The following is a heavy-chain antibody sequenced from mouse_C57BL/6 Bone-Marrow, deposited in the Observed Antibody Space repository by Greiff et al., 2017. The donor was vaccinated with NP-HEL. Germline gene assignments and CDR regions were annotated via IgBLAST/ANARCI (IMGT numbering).Heavy chain of an antibody. J-gene: IGHJ2*01. Sequence: QVQLQQPGAELVKPGASVKLSCKASGYTFTSYWMQWVKQRPGQGLEWIREIDPSDSYTNYNQKFKGKATLTVDTSSSTAYMQLSSLTSEDSAVYYCARRGYYGPLDYWGKGTTLTVSS. CDR1: GYTFTSYW. CDR3: ARRGYYGPLDY. D-gene: IGHD1-2*01. V-gene: IGHV1-50*01. CDR2: IDPSDSYT.